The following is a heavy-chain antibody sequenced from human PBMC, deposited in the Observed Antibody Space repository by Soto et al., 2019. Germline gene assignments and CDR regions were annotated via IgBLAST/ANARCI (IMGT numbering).Heavy chain of an antibody. J-gene: IGHJ4*02. CDR1: GFTFTSSA. V-gene: IGHV1-58*01. Sequence: VNVSCKASGFTFTSSAVQWVRQARGQRLEWIGWIVVGSGNTNYAQKFQERVTITRDMSTSTAYMELSSLRSEDTAVYYCAAAVTVAATEKFDYWGQGTLVTVSS. CDR2: IVVGSGNT. D-gene: IGHD6-19*01. CDR3: AAAVTVAATEKFDY.